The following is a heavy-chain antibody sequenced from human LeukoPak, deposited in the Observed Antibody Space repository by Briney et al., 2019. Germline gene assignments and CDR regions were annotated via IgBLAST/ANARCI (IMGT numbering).Heavy chain of an antibody. Sequence: PSETLSPTCAVYGGSFSGYYWSWIRQPPGQGLEWIGEINHSGSTNYNPSLKSRVTISVDTSKNQFSLKLSSVTAADTAVYYCAREGSGWYHYAFDIWGQGTMVTVSS. CDR2: INHSGST. V-gene: IGHV4-34*01. CDR1: GGSFSGYY. D-gene: IGHD6-19*01. CDR3: AREGSGWYHYAFDI. J-gene: IGHJ3*02.